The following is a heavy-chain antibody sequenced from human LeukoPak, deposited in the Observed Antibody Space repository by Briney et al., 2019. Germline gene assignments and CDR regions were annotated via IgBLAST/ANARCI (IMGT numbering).Heavy chain of an antibody. Sequence: PSETLSLTCAVYGGSFSGYYWSWIRQPPGKGLEWIGEINHSGSTNYNPSLKSRVTISVDTSKNQFSLKLSPVTAADTAVYYCARGLLLHSIWGQGTMVTVSS. D-gene: IGHD3-22*01. J-gene: IGHJ3*02. CDR1: GGSFSGYY. V-gene: IGHV4-34*01. CDR2: INHSGST. CDR3: ARGLLLHSI.